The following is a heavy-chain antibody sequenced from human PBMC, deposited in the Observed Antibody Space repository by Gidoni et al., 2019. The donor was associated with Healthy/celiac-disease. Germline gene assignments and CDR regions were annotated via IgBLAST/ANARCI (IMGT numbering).Heavy chain of an antibody. CDR3: ARQPHYSDAFDI. D-gene: IGHD3-10*01. V-gene: IGHV3-33*01. CDR2: IWYDGSNK. J-gene: IGHJ3*02. Sequence: QVQLVESGGGVVQPGRSLRLPCAASGFTFSSYGMHWVRQAPGKGLEWVAVIWYDGSNKYYADAVKGRFTISRDNSKNTLYLQMNSLRAEDTAVYYCARQPHYSDAFDIWGQGTMVTVSS. CDR1: GFTFSSYG.